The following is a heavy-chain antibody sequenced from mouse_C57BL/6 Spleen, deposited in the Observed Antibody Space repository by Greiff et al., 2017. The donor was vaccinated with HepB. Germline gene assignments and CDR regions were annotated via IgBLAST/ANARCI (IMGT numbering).Heavy chain of an antibody. CDR1: GYSITSGYD. Sequence: VQLQQSGPGMVKPSQSLSLTCPVTGYSITSGYDWHWIRHFPGNKLEWMGYISYSGSPNYNPSLKSRISITHDTSKNHFFLKLNSVTTEDTATYYCARDYDAGGFDYWGQGTTLTVSS. V-gene: IGHV3-1*01. J-gene: IGHJ2*01. D-gene: IGHD2-12*01. CDR2: ISYSGSP. CDR3: ARDYDAGGFDY.